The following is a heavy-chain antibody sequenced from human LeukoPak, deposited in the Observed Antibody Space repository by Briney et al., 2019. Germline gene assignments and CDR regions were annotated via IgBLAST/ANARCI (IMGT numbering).Heavy chain of an antibody. CDR2: INQDGSEE. J-gene: IGHJ4*02. V-gene: IGHV3-7*01. CDR3: VRDGGVSGYDLLDY. D-gene: IGHD5-12*01. Sequence: GGPLRLSCAASGFTFSHYWMTWVRQAPGKGLEWVAQINQDGSEEYYMDSVKARFTISRDNAKNSVFLQMNSLRAEDTAVYYCVRDGGVSGYDLLDYWGQGTLVTVSS. CDR1: GFTFSHYW.